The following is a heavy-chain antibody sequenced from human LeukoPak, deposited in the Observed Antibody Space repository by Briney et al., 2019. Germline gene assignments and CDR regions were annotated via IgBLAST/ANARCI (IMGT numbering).Heavy chain of an antibody. CDR2: IYTSGST. Sequence: SETLSLTCTVSGGSISSGSYYWSWIRQPAGKGLEWIGRIYTSGSTNYNPSLKSRVTISVDTSKNQFSLKLSSVTAADTAVYYCARARITIFGVVTSYYFDYWGQGTLVTVSS. D-gene: IGHD3-3*01. J-gene: IGHJ4*02. CDR3: ARARITIFGVVTSYYFDY. CDR1: GGSISSGSYY. V-gene: IGHV4-61*02.